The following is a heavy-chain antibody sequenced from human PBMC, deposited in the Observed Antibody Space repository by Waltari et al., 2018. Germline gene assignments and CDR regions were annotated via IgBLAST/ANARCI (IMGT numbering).Heavy chain of an antibody. D-gene: IGHD6-19*01. CDR2: MKQDGSEP. Sequence: EVQLVESGGSVVQPGGSLRLSCAASGFTFSRFSMSWVRQAPGEGVEWVAIMKQDGSEPNYVDFVKGRFTIPRDDANNALYLQMNRLRAEDTVLYYCTRGSGWYHYWGQGTLVTVSS. CDR1: GFTFSRFS. CDR3: TRGSGWYHY. V-gene: IGHV3-7*04. J-gene: IGHJ4*02.